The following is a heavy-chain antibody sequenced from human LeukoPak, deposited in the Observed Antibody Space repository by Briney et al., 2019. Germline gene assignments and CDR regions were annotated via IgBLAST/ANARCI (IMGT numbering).Heavy chain of an antibody. CDR2: IFYNGRT. V-gene: IGHV4-39*07. Sequence: PSETLSLTCNVSGDSIGRSTYYWGWVRQTPEKGLEWIGSIFYNGRTYYTPSLQSRVIMSLDTSKNQFSLRLTSVTAADTAVYYCARQVAVVEPTDPNWFDSWGQGTLVTVPS. CDR1: GDSIGRSTYY. J-gene: IGHJ5*01. CDR3: ARQVAVVEPTDPNWFDS. D-gene: IGHD2-21*01.